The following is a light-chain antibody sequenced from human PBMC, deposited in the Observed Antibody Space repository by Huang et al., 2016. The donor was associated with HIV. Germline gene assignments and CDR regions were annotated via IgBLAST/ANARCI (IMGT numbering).Light chain of an antibody. V-gene: IGKV1-39*01. CDR1: QIIHSY. CDR2: GAS. CDR3: QQSYSLPYT. J-gene: IGKJ2*01. Sequence: DIQMTQSPSSLSASIGDRVTITCRASQIIHSYLNWFQQKPGEAPKLLISGASALHSGVPSRFTGSGSGTDFTLASSSLQPEDFATYYCQQSYSLPYTFGQGTKV.